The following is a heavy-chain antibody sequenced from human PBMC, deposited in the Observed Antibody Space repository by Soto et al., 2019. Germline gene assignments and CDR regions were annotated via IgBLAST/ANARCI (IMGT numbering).Heavy chain of an antibody. Sequence: QVQLVQSGAEVKKPGASVKVSCTASGYTFTSYGISWVRQAPGQGLEWMGWISAYNGNTNYAQKLQGRVTMTTDTTTTTAYMELRSLRSDDTAVYYCASSLLVGYGLEGESDWGQGTLVTVSS. V-gene: IGHV1-18*01. CDR2: ISAYNGNT. J-gene: IGHJ4*02. CDR1: GYTFTSYG. CDR3: ASSLLVGYGLEGESD. D-gene: IGHD5-18*01.